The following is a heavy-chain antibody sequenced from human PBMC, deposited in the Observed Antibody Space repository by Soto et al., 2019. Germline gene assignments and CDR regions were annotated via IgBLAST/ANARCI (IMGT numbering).Heavy chain of an antibody. CDR2: TYYSGST. CDR1: GASMSSGDYY. J-gene: IGHJ4*02. CDR3: ASWGGFAY. Sequence: SETLSLTCTVCGASMSSGDYYWTWIRQPPGKGLEWIGSTYYSGSTNYNPSLKSRVTISVDTSKNQFSLKLSSVTAADTAEYYCASWGGFAYWCQGTRVTVSS. V-gene: IGHV4-30-4*01. D-gene: IGHD7-27*01.